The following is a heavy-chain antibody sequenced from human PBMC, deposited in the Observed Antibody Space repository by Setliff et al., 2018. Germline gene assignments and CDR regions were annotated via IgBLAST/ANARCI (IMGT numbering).Heavy chain of an antibody. CDR2: ISHSGST. V-gene: IGHV4-38-2*02. D-gene: IGHD4-17*01. CDR3: AGGRRYDYGWDFDY. Sequence: PSETLSLTCTVSGYSISSGHYWGWIRQPPGKGLEWIGSISHSGSTYYNPSPRSRVTISLDTSKNQFSPKLTSVTAADTAVYYCAGGRRYDYGWDFDYWGQGTLVTVSS. J-gene: IGHJ4*02. CDR1: GYSISSGHY.